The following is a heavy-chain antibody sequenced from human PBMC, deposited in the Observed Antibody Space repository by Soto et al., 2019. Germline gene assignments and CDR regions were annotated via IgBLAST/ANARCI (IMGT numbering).Heavy chain of an antibody. V-gene: IGHV5-10-1*01. CDR2: IDPSDSYT. CDR3: AREPSVAGTDYYYGMDV. J-gene: IGHJ6*02. Sequence: PGESLKISCKGSGYSFTSYWISWVRQMPGKGLEWMGRIDPSDSYTNYSPSFQGHVTISADKSISTAYLQWSSLKASDTAMYYCAREPSVAGTDYYYGMDVWGQGTTVTVS. CDR1: GYSFTSYW. D-gene: IGHD6-19*01.